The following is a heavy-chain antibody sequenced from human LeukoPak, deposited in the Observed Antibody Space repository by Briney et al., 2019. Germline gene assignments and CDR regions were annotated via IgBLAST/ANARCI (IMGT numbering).Heavy chain of an antibody. D-gene: IGHD4-23*01. CDR1: GFTFSDNW. V-gene: IGHV3-7*01. CDR3: ARDPFGWNSCDS. CDR2: IKEDGSAE. Sequence: PGGSLRLSCAASGFTFSDNWMTWVRQAPGKGLEWVANIKEDGSAEDYVDSVKGRFTISRDNAKNSLYLQMNSLRAEDTAIYYCARDPFGWNSCDSWGQGTLVTVSS. J-gene: IGHJ5*01.